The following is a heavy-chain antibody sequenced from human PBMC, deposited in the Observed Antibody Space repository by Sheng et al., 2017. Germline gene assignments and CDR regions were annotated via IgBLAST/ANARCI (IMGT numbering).Heavy chain of an antibody. Sequence: QVQLVESGGGVVQPGGSLRLSCAASGFTFSSYGMHWVRQAPGKGLEWVAFIRYDGSNKYYADSVKGRFTISRDNSKNTLYLQMNSLRAEDTAVYYCAKDGGYWGGYCSGGSCYSLEFDYWAREPWSPSPQ. V-gene: IGHV3-30*02. CDR3: AKDGGYWGGYCSGGSCYSLEFDY. CDR1: GFTFSSYG. CDR2: IRYDGSNK. J-gene: IGHJ4*02. D-gene: IGHD2-15*01.